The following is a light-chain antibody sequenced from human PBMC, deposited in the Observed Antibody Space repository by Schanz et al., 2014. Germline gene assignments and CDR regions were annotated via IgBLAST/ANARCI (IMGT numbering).Light chain of an antibody. Sequence: SYVLSQPPSVSVAPGQTARITCGGDNIGGKSVYWYQQKPGQAPVLVVYDDSDRPSGIPERFSGSHSGNTATLTISRVEAGDEADYYCQVWDTINEHPGVFGGGTKVTVL. V-gene: IGLV3-21*02. CDR2: DDS. J-gene: IGLJ3*02. CDR1: NIGGKS. CDR3: QVWDTINEHPGV.